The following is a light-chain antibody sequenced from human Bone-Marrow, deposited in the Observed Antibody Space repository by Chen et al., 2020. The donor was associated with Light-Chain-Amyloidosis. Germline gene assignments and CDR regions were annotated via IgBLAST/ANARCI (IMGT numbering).Light chain of an antibody. CDR3: QQSRTFRT. CDR2: GAY. J-gene: IGKJ1*01. CDR1: QNIGTY. V-gene: IGKV1-39*01. Sequence: DIRLTQSPSSLSASVGDRVTITCRASQNIGTYLNWYQQKSGRAPKLLLSGAYNRQSGVPTRFGGTGSGTDFTLIITSLQPEDFATYYCQQSRTFRTFGQGIKVEVK.